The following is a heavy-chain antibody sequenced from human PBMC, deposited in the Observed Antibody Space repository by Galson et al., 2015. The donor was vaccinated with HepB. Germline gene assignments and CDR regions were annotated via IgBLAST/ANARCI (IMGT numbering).Heavy chain of an antibody. V-gene: IGHV1-69-2*01. J-gene: IGHJ6*03. D-gene: IGHD3-22*01. Sequence: VKVSCKVSGYTFTDYYMHWVQQAPGKGLEWMRLVDPEDGETIYAEKFQGRVTITADTSTDTAYMELSSLRSEDTAVYYCATAADSSGPNYYYYYMDGWGEGTTVTVSS. CDR1: GYTFTDYY. CDR2: VDPEDGET. CDR3: ATAADSSGPNYYYYYMDG.